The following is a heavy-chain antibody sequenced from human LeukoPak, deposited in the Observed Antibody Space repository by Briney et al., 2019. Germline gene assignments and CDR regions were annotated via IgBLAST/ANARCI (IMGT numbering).Heavy chain of an antibody. CDR2: ISSSSSTI. CDR1: GFTFTAYN. V-gene: IGHV3-48*01. D-gene: IGHD3-3*01. J-gene: IGHJ4*02. Sequence: GGSLRLSCSASGFTFTAYNMNWVRQAPGKGLEWVSYISSSSSTIYYADSVKGRFTISRDNAKNSLYLQMNSLRAEDTAVYYCARDFLEDSYWGQGTLVTVSS. CDR3: ARDFLEDSY.